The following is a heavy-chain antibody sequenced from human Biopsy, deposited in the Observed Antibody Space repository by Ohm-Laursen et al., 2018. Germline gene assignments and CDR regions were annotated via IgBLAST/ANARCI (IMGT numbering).Heavy chain of an antibody. Sequence: GTLSLTCTVSGDSISSYYWSWIRQPPGKGLEWIGYISNRGSTNYNPSLRGRVTISVDTSKNQFSLKLSSLTAADTAVFFCARLYRLDDYWNDDPPDAFDVWGQGTVVTVSS. CDR3: ARLYRLDDYWNDDPPDAFDV. CDR1: GDSISSYY. D-gene: IGHD3-3*01. CDR2: ISNRGST. V-gene: IGHV4-59*01. J-gene: IGHJ3*01.